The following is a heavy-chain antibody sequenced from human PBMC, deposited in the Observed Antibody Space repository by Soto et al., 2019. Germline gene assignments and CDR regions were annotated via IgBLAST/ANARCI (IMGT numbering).Heavy chain of an antibody. CDR1: GGTFGNHA. D-gene: IGHD5-18*01. CDR3: ASGAGYTDGYVFDY. J-gene: IGHJ4*02. Sequence: QVQLVQSGAEVKKPGSSVKVSCKASGGTFGNHAISWVRQAPGQGLEWLGGIIPVLGVGDNAQNFQGRVTNTADASTRKAYREQSSLRSEDTALYDGASGAGYTDGYVFDYWGQGSLVTVTS. V-gene: IGHV1-69*01. CDR2: IIPVLGVG.